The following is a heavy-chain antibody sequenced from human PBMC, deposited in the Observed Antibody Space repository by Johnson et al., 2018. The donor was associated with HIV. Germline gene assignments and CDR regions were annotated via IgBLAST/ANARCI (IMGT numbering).Heavy chain of an antibody. CDR2: ISYDGSNK. D-gene: IGHD7-27*01. CDR1: GFTFSSYG. CDR3: ARAKTGDGAFDN. Sequence: QVQLVESGGGVVQPGRSLRLSCAASGFTFSSYGMHWVRQAPGKGLEWVAVISYDGSNKYYADSVKGRFTISRDNSKNTLYLQMNSLRAEDTAVYYCARAKTGDGAFDNWGQGTMVTVSS. V-gene: IGHV3-30*03. J-gene: IGHJ3*02.